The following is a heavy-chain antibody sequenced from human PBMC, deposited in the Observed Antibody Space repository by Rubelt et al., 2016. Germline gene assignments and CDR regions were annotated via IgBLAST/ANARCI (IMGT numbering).Heavy chain of an antibody. CDR1: GGTFSSYA. J-gene: IGHJ5*02. Sequence: QVQLVQSGAEVKKPGSSVKVSCKASGGTFSSYAISWVRQAPGQGLEWMGGIHPIFGTANYAQKFQGRVTITADESTSTAYMELSSLRSEDTAVYYCATGGDFGVVIPNWFDPWGQGTLVTVSS. D-gene: IGHD3-3*01. V-gene: IGHV1-69*01. CDR3: ATGGDFGVVIPNWFDP. CDR2: IHPIFGTA.